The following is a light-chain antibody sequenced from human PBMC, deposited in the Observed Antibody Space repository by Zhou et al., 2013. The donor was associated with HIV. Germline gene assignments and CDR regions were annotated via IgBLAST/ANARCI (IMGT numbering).Light chain of an antibody. V-gene: IGKV1-17*03. CDR1: QDISNF. Sequence: DIQMTQSPSAMSASVGDRVTITCRASQDISNFLAWFQQKPGKVPKRLIYGAYTLQSGVPSRFSGSGSGTEFTLTISSLQPEDVATYYCQKYNSAPWTFGQGTKVEIK. CDR2: GAY. J-gene: IGKJ1*01. CDR3: QKYNSAPWT.